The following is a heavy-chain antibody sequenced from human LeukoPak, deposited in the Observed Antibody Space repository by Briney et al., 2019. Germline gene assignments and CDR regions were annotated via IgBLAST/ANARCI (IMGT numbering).Heavy chain of an antibody. CDR1: GGTFSSYA. CDR3: AGSEDATWFDP. Sequence: GASVKVSCKASGGTFSSYAISWVRQAPGQGLEWMGRIIPIFGIANYAQKFQGRVPITADKSTSTAYMELSSLRSEDTAVYYCAGSEDATWFDPWGQGTLVTVSS. J-gene: IGHJ5*02. CDR2: IIPIFGIA. V-gene: IGHV1-69*04. D-gene: IGHD3-10*01.